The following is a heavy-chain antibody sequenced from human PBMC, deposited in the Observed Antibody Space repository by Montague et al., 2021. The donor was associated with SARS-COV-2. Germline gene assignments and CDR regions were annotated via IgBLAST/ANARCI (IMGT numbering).Heavy chain of an antibody. Sequence: SLRLSCAATGFAVNSNYMTWVRQAPGKGLEWVSVIYSGGTTYYANSVKDRFTISRDSSKNTVHLQMNSLRVDDTAVYYCARRLEERPPYYYYGLDVWGQGTTVTVSS. CDR2: IYSGGTT. D-gene: IGHD1/OR15-1a*01. CDR3: ARRLEERPPYYYYGLDV. V-gene: IGHV3-66*01. CDR1: GFAVNSNY. J-gene: IGHJ6*02.